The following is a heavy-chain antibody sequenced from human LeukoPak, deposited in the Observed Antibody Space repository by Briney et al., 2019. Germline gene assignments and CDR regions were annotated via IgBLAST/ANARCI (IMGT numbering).Heavy chain of an antibody. CDR3: ARVSYDFWSGYAFNYYYYYMDV. CDR2: INPSGGST. Sequence: ASVKVSCKASGYTFTSYYMHWVRQAPGQGLEWMGIINPSGGSTSYAQKFQGRVTITADESTSTAYMELSSLRSEDTAVYYCARVSYDFWSGYAFNYYYYYMDVWGKGTTVTVSS. CDR1: GYTFTSYY. V-gene: IGHV1-46*01. J-gene: IGHJ6*03. D-gene: IGHD3-3*01.